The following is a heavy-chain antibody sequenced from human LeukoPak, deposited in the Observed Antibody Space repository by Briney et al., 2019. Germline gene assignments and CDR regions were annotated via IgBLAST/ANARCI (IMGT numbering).Heavy chain of an antibody. CDR2: ISSSSSTI. CDR3: ARDHLYGDYPFDY. V-gene: IGHV3-48*01. D-gene: IGHD4-17*01. Sequence: SGGSLRLSCAASGFTFSSYSMNWVRQAPGKGLEWVSYISSSSSTIYYADSVKGRFTISRDNAKNSLYLQINSLRAEDTAVYYCARDHLYGDYPFDYWGQGTLVTVSS. CDR1: GFTFSSYS. J-gene: IGHJ4*02.